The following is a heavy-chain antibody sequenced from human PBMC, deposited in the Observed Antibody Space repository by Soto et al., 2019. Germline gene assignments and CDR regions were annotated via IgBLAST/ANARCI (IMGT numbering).Heavy chain of an antibody. CDR3: ARIPAAILSIAFDI. J-gene: IGHJ3*02. D-gene: IGHD2-2*02. V-gene: IGHV4-39*01. Sequence: SETLSLTCTVSGGSISSSYYYWGWIRQPPGKGLEWIGSIFFDGSTYYNPSLKTRVTISVDTSKNQFSLKLNSVTAADTAIYYCARIPAAILSIAFDIWGPGTMVTVSS. CDR1: GGSISSSYYY. CDR2: IFFDGST.